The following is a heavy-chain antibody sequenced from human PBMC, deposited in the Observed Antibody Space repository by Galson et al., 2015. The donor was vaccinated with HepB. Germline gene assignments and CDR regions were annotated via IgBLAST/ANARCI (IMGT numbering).Heavy chain of an antibody. CDR3: ARQLSGYSYGSYYYYGMDV. D-gene: IGHD5-18*01. CDR2: IYPGDSDT. J-gene: IGHJ6*02. V-gene: IGHV5-51*01. Sequence: QSGAEVKKPGESLKISCKGSGYSFTSYWIGWVRQMPGKGLEWMGIIYPGDSDTRYSPSFQGQVIISADKSISTAYLQWSSLKASDTAMYYCARQLSGYSYGSYYYYGMDVWGQGTTVTVSS. CDR1: GYSFTSYW.